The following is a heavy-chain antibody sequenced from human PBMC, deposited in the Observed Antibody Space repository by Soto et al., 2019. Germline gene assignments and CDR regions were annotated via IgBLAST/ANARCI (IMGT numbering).Heavy chain of an antibody. Sequence: ASVKVSCKASGYTFTRYHIHWVRQAPGQGLEWMGIINPSGGTTDYAQKFQGRVTMTRDTSTSTVYMELSSLRSEDTAVYYCARDCGDTSCFNWFEPWGLGTLVTVSS. CDR1: GYTFTRYH. V-gene: IGHV1-46*03. CDR2: INPSGGTT. J-gene: IGHJ5*02. D-gene: IGHD2-21*01. CDR3: ARDCGDTSCFNWFEP.